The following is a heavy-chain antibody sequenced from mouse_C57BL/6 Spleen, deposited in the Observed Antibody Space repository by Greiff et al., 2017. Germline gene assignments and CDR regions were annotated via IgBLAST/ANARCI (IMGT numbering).Heavy chain of an antibody. D-gene: IGHD2-2*01. V-gene: IGHV1-69*01. CDR2: IDPSDSYT. CDR1: GYTFTSYW. Sequence: VQLQQSGAELVMPGASVKLSCKASGYTFTSYWMHWVKQRPGQGLEWIGEIDPSDSYTNYNQKFKGKSTLTVDKSSSTAYMQLSSLTSEDSAVYYCARVVTTWYYAMDYWGQGTSVTVSS. CDR3: ARVVTTWYYAMDY. J-gene: IGHJ4*01.